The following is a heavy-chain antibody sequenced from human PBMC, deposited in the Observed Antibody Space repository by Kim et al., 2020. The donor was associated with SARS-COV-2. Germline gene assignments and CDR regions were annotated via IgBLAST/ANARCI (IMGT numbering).Heavy chain of an antibody. D-gene: IGHD2-2*01. Sequence: GGSLRLSCAVSGIPFSNAWMNWVRQTPRKGLEWIGRIKSKTDGGTVDYAAPVKGRFTISRDDSKNTLFLLMNSLKTEDSGVYYCTTVSMRWGQGTLVTVSS. CDR1: GIPFSNAW. CDR2: IKSKTDGGTV. J-gene: IGHJ4*02. CDR3: TTVSMR. V-gene: IGHV3-15*01.